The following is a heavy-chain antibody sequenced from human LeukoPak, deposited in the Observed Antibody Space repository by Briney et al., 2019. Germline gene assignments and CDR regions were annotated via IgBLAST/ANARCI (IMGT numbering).Heavy chain of an antibody. CDR3: AKVVQLALRNDAFDI. Sequence: GGSLRLSCAASGFTFSSYAMHWVRQAPGKGLEWVAVISYDGSNKYYADSVKGRFTISRDNSKNTLYLQMNSLRAEDTAVYYCAKVVQLALRNDAFDIWGQGTMVTVSS. CDR2: ISYDGSNK. D-gene: IGHD6-13*01. J-gene: IGHJ3*02. CDR1: GFTFSSYA. V-gene: IGHV3-30*04.